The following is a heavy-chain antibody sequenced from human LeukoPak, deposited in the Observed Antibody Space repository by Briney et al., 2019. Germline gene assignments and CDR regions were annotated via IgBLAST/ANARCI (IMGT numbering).Heavy chain of an antibody. CDR1: GYTFTSYG. J-gene: IGHJ4*02. Sequence: GASVKVSCKASGYTFTSYGISWVRQAPGQGLEWMGWISAYNGNTNYAQKPQGRVTMTTDTSTSTAYMELRSLRSDDTAVYYCARDRYSSSWYAADYWGQGTLVTVSS. V-gene: IGHV1-18*01. D-gene: IGHD6-13*01. CDR2: ISAYNGNT. CDR3: ARDRYSSSWYAADY.